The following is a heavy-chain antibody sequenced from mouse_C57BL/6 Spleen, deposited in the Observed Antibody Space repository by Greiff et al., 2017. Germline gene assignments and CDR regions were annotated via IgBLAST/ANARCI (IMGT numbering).Heavy chain of an antibody. J-gene: IGHJ2*01. Sequence: QVQLQQSGAELMKPGASVKLSCKATGYTFTGYWIEWVNQRPGHGLEWIGEILPGSGSTNYKEKFKGKATFTADTSTNPAYMQLSRLTTEYSAIYCCGRGYGSSYFDYWGQGTTLTVSS. D-gene: IGHD1-1*01. CDR3: GRGYGSSYFDY. CDR1: GYTFTGYW. V-gene: IGHV1-9*01. CDR2: ILPGSGST.